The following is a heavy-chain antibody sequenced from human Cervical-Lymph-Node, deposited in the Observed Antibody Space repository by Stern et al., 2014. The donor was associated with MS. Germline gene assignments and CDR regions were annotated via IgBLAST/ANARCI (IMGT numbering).Heavy chain of an antibody. CDR1: GYTFTSDD. J-gene: IGHJ5*01. CDR2: MNPDSGDT. Sequence: DQLVESGAEVRKPWASVKVSCKASGYTFTSDDINWVRQAPGQGIEWMGWMNPDSGDTGFAQKFQGRVTMTRDTSITTAFMELSNLRSDDTAVYYCTKAWDSWGPGTLIIVSS. CDR3: TKAWDS. V-gene: IGHV1-8*01.